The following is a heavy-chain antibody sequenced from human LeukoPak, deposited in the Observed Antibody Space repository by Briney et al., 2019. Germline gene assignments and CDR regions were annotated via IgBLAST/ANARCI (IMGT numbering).Heavy chain of an antibody. J-gene: IGHJ6*03. Sequence: SETLSLTCTVSGGSISSSSYYWGWIRQPPGKGLEWIGSIYYSGSTYYNPSLKSRVTISVDTSKNQFSLKVSSVTAADTAVYYCARGRTGHHLLPTKKDSDYYYMDVWGKGTTVTVSS. CDR2: IYYSGST. V-gene: IGHV4-39*01. CDR3: ARGRTGHHLLPTKKDSDYYYMDV. CDR1: GGSISSSSYY. D-gene: IGHD2-2*01.